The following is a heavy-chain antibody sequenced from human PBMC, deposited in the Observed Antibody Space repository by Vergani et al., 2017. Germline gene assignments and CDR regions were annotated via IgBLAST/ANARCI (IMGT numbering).Heavy chain of an antibody. Sequence: QVQLVQSGAEVKKPGASVKVSCKASGYTFPTYGISWVGQALGQGLEWMGWISAYNGNTNYAQKLQGRVTMTTDTSTSTAYMELRSLRSDDTAVYYCARDSSVATIRLTNWFDPWGQGTLVTVSS. CDR3: ARDSSVATIRLTNWFDP. CDR1: GYTFPTYG. V-gene: IGHV1-18*01. D-gene: IGHD5-12*01. J-gene: IGHJ5*02. CDR2: ISAYNGNT.